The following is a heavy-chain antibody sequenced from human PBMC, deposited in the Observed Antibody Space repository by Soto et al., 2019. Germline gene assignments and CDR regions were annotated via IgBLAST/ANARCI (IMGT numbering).Heavy chain of an antibody. CDR3: ARGGILPGYYLSY. CDR2: INAGNGNT. D-gene: IGHD3-9*01. Sequence: ASVKVSCKASGYTFTSYAMHWVRQAPGQRLEWMGWINAGNGNTKYSQKFQGRFTISRDNAKNSLYLQMNSLRAEDTAVYYCARGGILPGYYLSYWGLGTLVTVSS. CDR1: GYTFTSYA. J-gene: IGHJ4*02. V-gene: IGHV1-3*01.